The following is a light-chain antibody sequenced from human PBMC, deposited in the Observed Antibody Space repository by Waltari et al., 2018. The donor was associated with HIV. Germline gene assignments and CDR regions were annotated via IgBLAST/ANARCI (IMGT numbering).Light chain of an antibody. J-gene: IGKJ5*01. V-gene: IGKV2-28*01. CDR1: QRLLNSNGFKY. Sequence: DIVMTQSPLSLPVTTGEPASISCRSSQRLLNSNGFKYLDWYLQKPGQSPLLLFYLGSNRASVVPDMFSGSGSGTDFTLKISRLEAEDVGVYYCMQALQTPLITFGQGTRLEIK. CDR3: MQALQTPLIT. CDR2: LGS.